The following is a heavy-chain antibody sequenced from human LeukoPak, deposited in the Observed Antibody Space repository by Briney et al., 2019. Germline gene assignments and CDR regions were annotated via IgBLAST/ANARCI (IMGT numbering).Heavy chain of an antibody. CDR2: ISSNGGST. D-gene: IGHD6-19*01. CDR3: VKGYVAVAGDGFDY. V-gene: IGHV3-64D*06. J-gene: IGHJ4*02. Sequence: GGSLRLSCSASGFTFSSYAMHWVRQAPGKGLEYVSAISSNGGSTYYADSVKGRFTISRDNSKNTLYPQMSSLRAEDTAVCYCVKGYVAVAGDGFDYWGQGTLVTVSS. CDR1: GFTFSSYA.